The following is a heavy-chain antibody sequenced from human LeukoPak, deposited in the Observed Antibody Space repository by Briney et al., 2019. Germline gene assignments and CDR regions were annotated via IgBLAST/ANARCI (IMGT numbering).Heavy chain of an antibody. D-gene: IGHD1-26*01. CDR3: ARDPVEWELLLDY. CDR2: MNIDGSER. J-gene: IGHJ4*02. Sequence: GGSLRLSCAASGFSFSNYWMGWVRQAPGKRPKWVANMNIDGSERYYADSVKGRFTISRDNARNSVFLQMSGLRVEDTAVYYCARDPVEWELLLDYWGQGTLVTVSS. CDR1: GFSFSNYW. V-gene: IGHV3-7*01.